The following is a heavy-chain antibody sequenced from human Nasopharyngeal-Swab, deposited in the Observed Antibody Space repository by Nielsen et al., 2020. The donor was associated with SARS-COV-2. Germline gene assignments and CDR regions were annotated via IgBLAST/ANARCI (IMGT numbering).Heavy chain of an antibody. J-gene: IGHJ4*02. CDR1: GIRFDSYA. CDR2: IRGSGITT. Sequence: GESLKISCAASGIRFDSYAMSWVRQAPGKGLEWVSAIRGSGITTYYADSVKGRFTISRDNSKNTVYLQMNSLRVEDTGLYYCAKGNNWNSFDFWGQGTLVTVSS. V-gene: IGHV3-23*01. D-gene: IGHD5-24*01. CDR3: AKGNNWNSFDF.